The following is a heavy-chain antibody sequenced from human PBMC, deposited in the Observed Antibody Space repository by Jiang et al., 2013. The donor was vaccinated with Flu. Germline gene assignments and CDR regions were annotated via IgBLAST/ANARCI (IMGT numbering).Heavy chain of an antibody. CDR1: GYTFTSYA. D-gene: IGHD1-1*01. CDR3: ARAGELERTFSQIEYYYYYGMDV. J-gene: IGHJ6*04. CDR2: INTNTGNP. Sequence: QSGSELKKPGASVKVSCKASGYTFTSYAMNWVRQAPGQGLEWMGWINTNTGNPTYAQGFTGRFVFSLDTSVSTAYPQICSLKAEDTAVYYCARAGELERTFSQIEYYYYYGMDVWGKGTTVTVSS. V-gene: IGHV7-4-1*01.